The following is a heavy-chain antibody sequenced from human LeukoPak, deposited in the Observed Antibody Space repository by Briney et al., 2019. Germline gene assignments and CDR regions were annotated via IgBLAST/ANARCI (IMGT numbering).Heavy chain of an antibody. CDR3: ARARGSVDAFDY. CDR2: IYYSGST. Sequence: SEILSLTCTVSGGSISSYYWSWIRQPPGKGLEWIGYIYYSGSTNYNPSLKSRVTISVDTSKNQFSLKLSSVTAADTAVYYCARARGSVDAFDYWGQGTLVTVSS. V-gene: IGHV4-59*01. CDR1: GGSISSYY. D-gene: IGHD5/OR15-5a*01. J-gene: IGHJ4*02.